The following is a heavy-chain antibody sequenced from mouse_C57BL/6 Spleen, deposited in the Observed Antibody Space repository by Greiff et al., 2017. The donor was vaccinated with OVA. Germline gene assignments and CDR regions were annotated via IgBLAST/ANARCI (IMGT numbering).Heavy chain of an antibody. CDR1: GYTFTDYE. V-gene: IGHV1-15*01. J-gene: IGHJ1*03. Sequence: QVQLKESGAELVRPGASVTLSCKASGYTFTDYEMHWVKQTPVHGLEWIGAIDPETGGTAYNQKFKGKAILTADKSSSTAYMELRSLTSEDSAVYYCTRGYYGSPYFDVWGTGTTFTVSS. CDR3: TRGYYGSPYFDV. D-gene: IGHD1-1*01. CDR2: IDPETGGT.